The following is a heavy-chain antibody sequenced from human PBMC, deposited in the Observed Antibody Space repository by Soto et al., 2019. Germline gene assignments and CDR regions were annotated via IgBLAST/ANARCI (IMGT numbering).Heavy chain of an antibody. V-gene: IGHV4-30-4*01. CDR1: GGSISSGDYY. Sequence: SETLSLTCTVSGGSISSGDYYWSWIRQPPGKGLEWIGYIYYSGSTYYNPSLKSRVTISVDTSKNQFSLKLSSVTAADTAVYYCAREGLGYCTNGECYTDNWFDPWGQGTLVTVSS. CDR3: AREGLGYCTNGECYTDNWFDP. J-gene: IGHJ5*02. CDR2: IYYSGST. D-gene: IGHD2-8*01.